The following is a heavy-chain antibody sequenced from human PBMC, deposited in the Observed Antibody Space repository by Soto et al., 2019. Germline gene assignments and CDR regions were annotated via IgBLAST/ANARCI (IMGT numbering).Heavy chain of an antibody. CDR2: IIPIFGTA. V-gene: IGHV1-69*13. J-gene: IGHJ6*02. CDR3: ARGIQLWAALRRYYYGMDV. D-gene: IGHD5-18*01. CDR1: GVTFSSYA. Sequence: SVKVSCKASGVTFSSYAISWVRQAPGQGLEWMGGIIPIFGTANYAQKFQGRVTITADESTSTAYMELSSLRSEDTAVYYCARGIQLWAALRRYYYGMDVWGQGTTVTVSS.